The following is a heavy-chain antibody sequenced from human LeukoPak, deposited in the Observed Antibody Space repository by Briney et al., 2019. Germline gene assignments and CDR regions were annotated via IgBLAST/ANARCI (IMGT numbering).Heavy chain of an antibody. CDR2: IYYSGST. V-gene: IGHV4-39*07. CDR1: GSSISSSSYY. CDR3: ARALYYYYYMDV. J-gene: IGHJ6*03. Sequence: PSETLSLTCTVSGSSISSSSYYWGWIRQPPGKGLEWIGSIYYSGSTYYNPSLKSRVTISVDTSKNQFSLKLSSVTAADTAVYYCARALYYYYYMDVWGKGTTVTVSS.